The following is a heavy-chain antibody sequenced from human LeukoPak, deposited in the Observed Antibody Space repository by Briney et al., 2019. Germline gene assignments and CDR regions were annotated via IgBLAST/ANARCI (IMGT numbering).Heavy chain of an antibody. Sequence: GASLRLSCAASGFTFSSYALSWVRQAPGTGLEWVSAISGDGVSTFYADSVKGRFTISRDNSKNTLYLQMNSLRAEDAAVYYCARPGDGSGWYGNLDQWGQGTLVTVSS. J-gene: IGHJ4*02. D-gene: IGHD6-19*01. CDR2: ISGDGVST. V-gene: IGHV3-23*01. CDR1: GFTFSSYA. CDR3: ARPGDGSGWYGNLDQ.